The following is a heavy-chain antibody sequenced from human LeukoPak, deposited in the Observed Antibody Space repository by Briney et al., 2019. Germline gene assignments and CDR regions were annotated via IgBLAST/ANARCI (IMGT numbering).Heavy chain of an antibody. CDR2: ISSSGSTI. V-gene: IGHV3-48*03. J-gene: IGHJ6*02. Sequence: QSGGSLRLSCAASGFTFSTYEMNWVRQAPGKGLEWASYISSSGSTIYYADSVKGRFTISRDNAKNSLYLQMTSLRAEDTAVYYCARGLKYYEVLTGFGNYYAMDVWGQGTTVTVSS. D-gene: IGHD3-9*01. CDR3: ARGLKYYEVLTGFGNYYAMDV. CDR1: GFTFSTYE.